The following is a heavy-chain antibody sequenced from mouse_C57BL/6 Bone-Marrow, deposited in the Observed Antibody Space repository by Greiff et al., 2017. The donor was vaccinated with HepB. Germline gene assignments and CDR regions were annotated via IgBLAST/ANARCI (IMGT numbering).Heavy chain of an antibody. CDR2: IWWDDDK. Sequence: QVTLKVSGPGLLQPSQPLSLTCSFSGFSLSTFGMGVGWIRQPSGKGLEGLEHIWWDDDKYYNPALKSRLTISKDTSKNQVFLKIANVVTADTATYACARRYVLCGWYFDVWGSGTTATVSA. CDR3: ARRYVLCGWYFDV. D-gene: IGHD6-5*01. CDR1: GFSLSTFGMG. V-gene: IGHV8-8*01. J-gene: IGHJ1*01.